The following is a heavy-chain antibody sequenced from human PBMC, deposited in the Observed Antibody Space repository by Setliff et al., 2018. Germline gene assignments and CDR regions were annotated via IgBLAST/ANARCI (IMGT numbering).Heavy chain of an antibody. CDR1: GNSFSSFS. CDR3: ARRPIALAGYRKGAFDI. CDR2: VSTYNVDT. J-gene: IGHJ3*02. Sequence: ASVKVSCKASGNSFSSFSITWVRQAPGQGLEWMGWVSTYNVDTKYAQNFRGRVTMTTDMSTSTVYMELRTLRSDDTAVYFCARRPIALAGYRKGAFDIWGQGTMVTV. D-gene: IGHD6-19*01. V-gene: IGHV1-18*01.